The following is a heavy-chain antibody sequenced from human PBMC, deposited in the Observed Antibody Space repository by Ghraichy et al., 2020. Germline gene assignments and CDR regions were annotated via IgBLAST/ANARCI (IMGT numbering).Heavy chain of an antibody. CDR3: AKERSRTRYFDY. V-gene: IGHV3-23*01. Sequence: LSLTCAASGFTFSSYAMSWVRQAPGKGLEWVSAISGSGGSTYYADSVKGRFTISRDNSKNTLYLQMNSLRAEDTAVYSCAKERSRTRYFDYWGQGTLVTVSS. CDR1: GFTFSSYA. J-gene: IGHJ4*02. CDR2: ISGSGGST.